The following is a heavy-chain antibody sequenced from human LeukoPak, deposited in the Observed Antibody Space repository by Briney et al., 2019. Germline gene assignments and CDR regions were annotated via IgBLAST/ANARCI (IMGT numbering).Heavy chain of an antibody. D-gene: IGHD2-2*02. CDR3: ARHLGYCSSTGCNSWFAP. CDR1: GGSISSYY. CDR2: IYYSGNT. V-gene: IGHV4-59*01. J-gene: IGHJ5*02. Sequence: KPSGTLSLTRIVSGGSISSYYWSLIRQPPRKGLEWICYIYYSGNTNYNPSLKSRVTMSVDTSKNQFSLKLRSVTAADTDVYYCARHLGYCSSTGCNSWFAPWGQGTLVTVSS.